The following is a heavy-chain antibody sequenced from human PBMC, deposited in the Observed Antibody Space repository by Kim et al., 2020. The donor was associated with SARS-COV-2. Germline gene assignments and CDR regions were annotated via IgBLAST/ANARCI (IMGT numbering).Heavy chain of an antibody. J-gene: IGHJ3*02. CDR1: GFTFSSYG. CDR3: AKGYSSDSCAFDI. CDR2: ISYDGSNK. Sequence: GGSLRLSCAASGFTFSSYGMHWVRQAPGKGLEWVAVISYDGSNKYYADSVKGRFTISRDNSKNTLYLQMNSLRAEDTAVYYCAKGYSSDSCAFDIWGQGTMVTVSS. V-gene: IGHV3-30*18. D-gene: IGHD6-19*01.